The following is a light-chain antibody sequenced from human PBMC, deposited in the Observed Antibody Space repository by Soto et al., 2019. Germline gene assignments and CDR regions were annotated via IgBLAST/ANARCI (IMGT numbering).Light chain of an antibody. J-gene: IGKJ2*02. CDR2: DTS. Sequence: EIVMTQSPATLSVSPGERVTLSCRASQSVSRFLAWYQQRPGQAPRLLIYDTSTRATGVPARFSGSGSGTEFSLTIGSLQSEDFAVYYCQQYDNWSPCTFGQGTKLEVK. V-gene: IGKV3-15*01. CDR1: QSVSRF. CDR3: QQYDNWSPCT.